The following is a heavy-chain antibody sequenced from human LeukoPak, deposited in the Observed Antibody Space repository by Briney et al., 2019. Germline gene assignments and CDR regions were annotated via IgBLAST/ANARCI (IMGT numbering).Heavy chain of an antibody. V-gene: IGHV1-46*01. J-gene: IGHJ5*02. D-gene: IGHD2-2*01. CDR1: GYTFTSYY. CDR2: INPSGGST. Sequence: VASVKVSCKASGYTFTSYYMHWVRQAPGQGLEWMGIINPSGGSTSYAQKFQGRVTMTRDTSTSTAYMELSRLRSDDTAVYYCARARGDIVVVPAAIWFDPWGQGTLVTVSS. CDR3: ARARGDIVVVPAAIWFDP.